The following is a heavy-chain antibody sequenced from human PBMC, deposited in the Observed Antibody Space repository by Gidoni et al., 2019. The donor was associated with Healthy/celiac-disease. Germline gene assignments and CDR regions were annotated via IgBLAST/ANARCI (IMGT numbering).Heavy chain of an antibody. CDR3: ARVRSSGDY. J-gene: IGHJ4*02. D-gene: IGHD6-6*01. Sequence: QVQLVESGGGVVQPGRSLRLSCAASGFTFSSYAMHWVRQAPGKGLEWVAVISYDGSNKYYADSVKGRFTISRDNSKNTLYLQMNSLRAEDTTVYYCARVRSSGDYWGQGTLVTVSS. CDR1: GFTFSSYA. CDR2: ISYDGSNK. V-gene: IGHV3-30-3*01.